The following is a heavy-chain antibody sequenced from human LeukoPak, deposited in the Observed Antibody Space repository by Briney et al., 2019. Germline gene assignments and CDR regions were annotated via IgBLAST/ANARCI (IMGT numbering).Heavy chain of an antibody. D-gene: IGHD2-15*01. CDR1: GFTFSSNS. Sequence: GGSLRLSCAAFGFTFSSNSMNWVRQAPGKGLEWVSYISSSSSTIYYADSVKGRFTISRDNAENSLYLQMNSLRAEDTALYYCAKAAPYCYDYWGQGTLVTVSS. CDR3: AKAAPYCYDY. CDR2: ISSSSSTI. J-gene: IGHJ4*02. V-gene: IGHV3-48*01.